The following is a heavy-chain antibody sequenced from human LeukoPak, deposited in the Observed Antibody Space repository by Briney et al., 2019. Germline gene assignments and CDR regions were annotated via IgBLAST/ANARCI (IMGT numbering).Heavy chain of an antibody. Sequence: GRSLRLSCAASGFTFSSYAMHWVRQAPGKGLEWVAVISYDGSNKYYADSVKGRFTISRDNSKNTLYLQMNSLRAEDTAVYYCARDQDDILTGYDWFDPWGQGTLVTVSS. CDR2: ISYDGSNK. V-gene: IGHV3-30*04. J-gene: IGHJ5*02. CDR1: GFTFSSYA. D-gene: IGHD3-9*01. CDR3: ARDQDDILTGYDWFDP.